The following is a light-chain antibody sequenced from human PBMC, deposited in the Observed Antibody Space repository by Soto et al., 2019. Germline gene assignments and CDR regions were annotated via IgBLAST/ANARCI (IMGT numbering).Light chain of an antibody. J-gene: IGLJ1*01. CDR2: EVT. Sequence: QSALTQPASVSGSPGQSITISCTGTSSDVGGYNYVSWYQHHPGKAPKLIIYEVTNRPSGVSNRFSGSKSGNTASLTIPGLQAEDEADYYCISYTDRQSYLFGTGTKVTVL. V-gene: IGLV2-14*01. CDR3: ISYTDRQSYL. CDR1: SSDVGGYNY.